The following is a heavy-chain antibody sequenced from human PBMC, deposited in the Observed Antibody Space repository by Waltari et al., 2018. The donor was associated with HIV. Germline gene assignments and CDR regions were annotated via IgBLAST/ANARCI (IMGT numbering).Heavy chain of an antibody. CDR3: ARGISTAGPGY. CDR2: IKSDGSDT. V-gene: IGHV3-74*01. CDR1: GFTFSIAW. Sequence: EVQLVESGGGLVQPGGSLRLSCAASGFTFSIAWMHWVRQAPGKGLVWVSRIKSDGSDTYYADSVQGRFTISRDNAKTTLYLQMNSLRAEDTAVYYCARGISTAGPGYWGQGTLVTVSS. D-gene: IGHD6-13*01. J-gene: IGHJ4*02.